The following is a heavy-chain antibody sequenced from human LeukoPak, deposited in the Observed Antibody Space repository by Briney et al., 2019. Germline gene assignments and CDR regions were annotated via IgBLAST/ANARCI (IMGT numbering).Heavy chain of an antibody. J-gene: IGHJ4*02. CDR1: GGXIRSYY. D-gene: IGHD5-12*01. Sequence: SETLSLTCTVSGGXIRSYYCSWIRQPPGKGLEWIGYLYHSGSTYYNPSLKSRVTISVDRSKNQFSLKLSSVTAADTAVYYCARYSGYEFLDYWGQGTLVTVSS. V-gene: IGHV4-59*12. CDR2: LYHSGST. CDR3: ARYSGYEFLDY.